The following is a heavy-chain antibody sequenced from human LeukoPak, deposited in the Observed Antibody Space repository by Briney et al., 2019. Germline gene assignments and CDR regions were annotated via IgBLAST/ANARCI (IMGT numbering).Heavy chain of an antibody. V-gene: IGHV3-9*01. J-gene: IGHJ6*02. Sequence: GRSLRLSCAASGFTFDDCAMHWVRQAPGKGLEWVSGISWISDSIDYADSVKGRFTISRDNAKNSLYLQMNSLRAEDTALYYCAKGIRGATIRDGMDVWGQGTTVTVSS. CDR1: GFTFDDCA. CDR3: AKGIRGATIRDGMDV. CDR2: ISWISDSI. D-gene: IGHD1-26*01.